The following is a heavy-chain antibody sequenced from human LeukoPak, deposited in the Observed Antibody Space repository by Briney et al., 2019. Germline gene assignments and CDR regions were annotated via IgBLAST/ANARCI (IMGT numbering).Heavy chain of an antibody. J-gene: IGHJ4*02. CDR2: ISGSGGST. Sequence: GGSLRLSCAASGFSFRSYAMSWVRQAPGKGLEWVSGISGSGGSTYYSDSVKGRFTISRDNSNDTAYLQMNSLRAEDTAVYYCAKDRSGSYYSLDYFDYWGQGTLVTVSS. CDR1: GFSFRSYA. D-gene: IGHD1-26*01. V-gene: IGHV3-23*01. CDR3: AKDRSGSYYSLDYFDY.